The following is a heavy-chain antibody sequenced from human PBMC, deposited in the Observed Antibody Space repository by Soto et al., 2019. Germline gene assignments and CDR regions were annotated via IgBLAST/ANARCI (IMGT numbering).Heavy chain of an antibody. CDR1: GFTFSNCA. J-gene: IGHJ4*02. D-gene: IGHD5-18*01. CDR3: ASSFDSYVSSALDS. V-gene: IGHV3-23*01. CDR2: ISGSGSST. Sequence: PGGSLRLSCAASGFTFSNCAMSWVRQAPGKGLEWVSVISGSGSSTYYADSVKGRFTISRDNSKSTLYLQMNSLRAEDTAIYYSASSFDSYVSSALDSGGQGTVVTVSS.